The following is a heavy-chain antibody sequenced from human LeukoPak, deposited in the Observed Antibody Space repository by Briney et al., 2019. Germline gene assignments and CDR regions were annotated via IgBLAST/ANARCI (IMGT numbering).Heavy chain of an antibody. CDR2: ISWNSGSI. D-gene: IGHD3-10*01. CDR1: GFTIEKYW. Sequence: GGSLRLSCTASGFTIEKYWMTWVRHAPGKGLEWVSGISWNSGSIGYADSVKGRFTISRDNAKNSLYLQMNSLRAEDTALYYCAKDLSFGVTAIDYWGQGTLVTVSS. CDR3: AKDLSFGVTAIDY. V-gene: IGHV3-9*01. J-gene: IGHJ4*02.